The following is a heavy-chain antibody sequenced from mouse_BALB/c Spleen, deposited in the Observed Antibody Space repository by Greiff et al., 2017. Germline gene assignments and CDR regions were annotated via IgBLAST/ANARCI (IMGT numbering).Heavy chain of an antibody. D-gene: IGHD2-4*01. J-gene: IGHJ3*01. Sequence: EVKLVESGPGLVKPSQSLSLTCTVTGYSITSDYAWNWIRQFPGNKLEWMGYISYSGSTSYNPSLKSRISITRDTSKNQFFLQLNSVTTEDTATYYCARGGYYDYFPFAYWGQGTLVTVSA. CDR1: GYSITSDYA. CDR2: ISYSGST. CDR3: ARGGYYDYFPFAY. V-gene: IGHV3-2*02.